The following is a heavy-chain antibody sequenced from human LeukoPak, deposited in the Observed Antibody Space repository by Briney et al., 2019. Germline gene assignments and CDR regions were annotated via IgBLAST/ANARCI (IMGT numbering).Heavy chain of an antibody. CDR1: GFTFSSYG. D-gene: IGHD5-18*01. CDR3: ASASDIQLWLLDY. J-gene: IGHJ4*02. V-gene: IGHV3-33*01. CDR2: IWYDGSNK. Sequence: GGSLRLSCAATGFTFSSYGMHWARQAPGKGLEWVAVIWYDGSNKYYADSVKGRFTISRDNSKNTLYLQMNSLRAEDTAVYYCASASDIQLWLLDYWGQGTLVTVSS.